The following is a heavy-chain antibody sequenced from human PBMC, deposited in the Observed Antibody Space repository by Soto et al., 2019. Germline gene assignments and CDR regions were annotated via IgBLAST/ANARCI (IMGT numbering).Heavy chain of an antibody. J-gene: IGHJ4*02. D-gene: IGHD2-21*01. CDR1: VFICSGFE. Sequence: GGALRVSCVAPVFICSGFEMSWVRQAPGRGPEWVSYISTTGTAIYYADSVKGRFTISRDNAKNSLYLQMNSLRAEDTAVYYCARQIVAGGYFDYWGQGTLVTVSS. CDR2: ISTTGTAI. CDR3: ARQIVAGGYFDY. V-gene: IGHV3-48*03.